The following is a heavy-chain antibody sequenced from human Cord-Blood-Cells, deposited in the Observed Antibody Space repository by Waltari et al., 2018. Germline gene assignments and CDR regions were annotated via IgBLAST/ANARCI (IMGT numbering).Heavy chain of an antibody. CDR2: IYPGYSAT. D-gene: IGHD2-21*01. J-gene: IGHJ4*02. V-gene: IGHV5-51*01. CDR3: ARAAEGDGSLDY. CDR1: GYSFTSYW. Sequence: EVQLVQSGAEVKKPGESLKISCKGSGYSFTSYWIGWVRQVPGKGLEWMGIIYPGYSATRYSPSVQCQFTISADKSISTAYLQWSSLKASDTAMYYCARAAEGDGSLDYWGQGTLVTVSS.